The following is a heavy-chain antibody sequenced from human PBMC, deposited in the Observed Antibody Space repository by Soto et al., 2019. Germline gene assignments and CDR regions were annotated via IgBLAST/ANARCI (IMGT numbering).Heavy chain of an antibody. J-gene: IGHJ4*02. V-gene: IGHV5-51*01. CDR2: IYPGDSDT. CDR3: ARMQLVATGGFDY. Sequence: GEALKISCKGSGYSFTSYWIGWVRQMPGKGLEWMGIIYPGDSDTRYSPSFQGQVTISADKSISTAYLQWSSLKASDTAMYYCARMQLVATGGFDYWGQGTLVTVSS. D-gene: IGHD6-6*01. CDR1: GYSFTSYW.